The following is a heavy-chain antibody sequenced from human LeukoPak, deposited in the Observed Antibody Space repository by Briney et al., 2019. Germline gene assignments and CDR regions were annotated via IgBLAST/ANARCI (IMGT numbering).Heavy chain of an antibody. CDR3: ATPLPGIAVAGLDY. V-gene: IGHV1-24*01. J-gene: IGHJ4*02. Sequence: ASVKVSCKVSGYTLTELSMHWVRQAPGKGLEWMGGFDPEDGETICAQKFQGRVTMTEGTSTDTAYMELSSLRSEDTAVYYCATPLPGIAVAGLDYWGQGTLVTVSS. D-gene: IGHD6-19*01. CDR1: GYTLTELS. CDR2: FDPEDGET.